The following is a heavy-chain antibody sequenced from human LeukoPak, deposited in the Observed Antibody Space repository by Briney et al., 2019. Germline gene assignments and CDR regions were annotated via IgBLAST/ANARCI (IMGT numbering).Heavy chain of an antibody. Sequence: GESLRLSCAASGFTFSNFWMSWVRQAPGKGLECVANIKEDGTEKNYVDSVKGRFTISRDNAKNSLYLQMNSLRAEDTAVYYCARRGYSSSWYGIDYWGQGTLVTVSS. CDR2: IKEDGTEK. V-gene: IGHV3-7*03. D-gene: IGHD6-13*01. CDR1: GFTFSNFW. CDR3: ARRGYSSSWYGIDY. J-gene: IGHJ4*02.